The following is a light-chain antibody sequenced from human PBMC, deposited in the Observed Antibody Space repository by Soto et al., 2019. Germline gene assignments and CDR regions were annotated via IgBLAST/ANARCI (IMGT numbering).Light chain of an antibody. V-gene: IGKV1-6*01. CDR1: QDIGSE. Sequence: AIQMTQSPSSLSASVGDRVTITCRASQDIGSELGWYQQRPGKAPKALIYGASNLQGGVPSRFSDSGLGTDFTLTISSLQPEDFATYYCLQDRNYPRTFGQGTKVESK. CDR3: LQDRNYPRT. J-gene: IGKJ1*01. CDR2: GAS.